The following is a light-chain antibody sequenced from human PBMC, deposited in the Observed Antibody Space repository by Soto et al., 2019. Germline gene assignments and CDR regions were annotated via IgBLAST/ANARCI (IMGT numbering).Light chain of an antibody. Sequence: EMVLTHSQATLSVSPGQRXPLXLVASQSVSSSYLAWYQQKPGQAPRLLIYGASSRATGIPDRFSGSGSGTDFTLTISRLEPEDFAVYYCQQYGSSLTWTFGQGTKVDIK. CDR1: QSVSSSY. CDR3: QQYGSSLTWT. J-gene: IGKJ1*01. V-gene: IGKV3-20*01. CDR2: GAS.